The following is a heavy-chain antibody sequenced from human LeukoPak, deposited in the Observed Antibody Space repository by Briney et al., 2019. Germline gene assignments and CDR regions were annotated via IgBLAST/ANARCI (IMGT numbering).Heavy chain of an antibody. V-gene: IGHV3-74*01. D-gene: IGHD6-13*01. CDR2: ISSDESST. CDR1: GFTFSDYW. Sequence: GGSLRLSCAASGFTFSDYWMHWVRQAPGKGLVWVSRISSDESSTTYADSVKGRFTISRDNAKNTLYLQVNSPRPEDTAVYYCARCFWVSSYYGMDVWGKGTTVTVSS. J-gene: IGHJ6*04. CDR3: ARCFWVSSYYGMDV.